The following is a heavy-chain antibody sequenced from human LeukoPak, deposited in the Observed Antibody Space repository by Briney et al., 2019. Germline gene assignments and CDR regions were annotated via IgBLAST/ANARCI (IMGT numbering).Heavy chain of an antibody. Sequence: ASVTVSCKASGYNFTGYYLHWVRQAPGQGLEWMGWINPNTGGTNYAQKFQGRVTMTRDTSISTAYMELSRLRSDDTAVYYCARVRAPYGDLGLGYNWFDPWGQGTLVTVSS. CDR1: GYNFTGYY. CDR2: INPNTGGT. V-gene: IGHV1-2*02. J-gene: IGHJ5*02. D-gene: IGHD4-17*01. CDR3: ARVRAPYGDLGLGYNWFDP.